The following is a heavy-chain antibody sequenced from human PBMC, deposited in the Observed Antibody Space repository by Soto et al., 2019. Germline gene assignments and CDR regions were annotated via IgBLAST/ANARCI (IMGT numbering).Heavy chain of an antibody. Sequence: EVQLVESGGGLVQPGGSLRLSCAASGFTVSSNYMSWVRQAPGKGLEWVSGIYSGGSTYYADSVKGRVTISRHNSKNTLYLKMNSLRAEDTAVDYCAREGVECSGGSCYSAYYYYYMDVWGKGTTVTVSS. CDR1: GFTVSSNY. D-gene: IGHD2-15*01. V-gene: IGHV3-53*04. J-gene: IGHJ6*03. CDR2: IYSGGST. CDR3: AREGVECSGGSCYSAYYYYYMDV.